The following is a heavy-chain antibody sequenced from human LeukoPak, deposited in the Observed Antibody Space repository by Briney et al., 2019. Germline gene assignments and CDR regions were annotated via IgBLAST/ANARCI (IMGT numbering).Heavy chain of an antibody. CDR3: ASRSSYYDSSGPYGYYFDY. CDR1: GYSFTSYW. Sequence: HGESLKISCKGSGYSFTSYWISWVRQMPGKGLGWMGRIDPSDSYTNYSPSFQGHVTISADKSISTAYLQWSSLKASDTAMYYCASRSSYYDSSGPYGYYFDYWGQGTLVTVSS. CDR2: IDPSDSYT. J-gene: IGHJ4*02. V-gene: IGHV5-10-1*01. D-gene: IGHD3-22*01.